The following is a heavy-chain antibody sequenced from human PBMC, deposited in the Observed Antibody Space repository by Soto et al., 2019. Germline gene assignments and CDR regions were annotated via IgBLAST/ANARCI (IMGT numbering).Heavy chain of an antibody. CDR2: INPNSGGT. CDR3: ARAFSYYDILTGYPYYCYYGMDV. Sequence: ASVKVSCQASGYTFTGYCMHWVRQAPGQGLDWMGLINPNSGGTNYAQKFQGWVTMTRDTSISTAYMELSRMRSDDTAVYYCARAFSYYDILTGYPYYCYYGMDVWGQGTTVTVSS. J-gene: IGHJ6*02. CDR1: GYTFTGYC. V-gene: IGHV1-2*04. D-gene: IGHD3-9*01.